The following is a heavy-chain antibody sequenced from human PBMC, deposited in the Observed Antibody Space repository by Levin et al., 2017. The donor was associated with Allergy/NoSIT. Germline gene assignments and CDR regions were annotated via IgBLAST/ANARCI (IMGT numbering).Heavy chain of an antibody. V-gene: IGHV1-18*01. CDR2: ISAYNGNT. CDR1: GYTFTSYG. D-gene: IGHD6-6*01. CDR3: VRSESSSSSVDAFDI. J-gene: IGHJ3*02. Sequence: GGSLRLSCKASGYTFTSYGISWVRQAPGQGLEWMGWISAYNGNTNYAQKLQGRVTMTTDTSTSTAYMELRSLRSDDTAVYYCVRSESSSSSVDAFDIWGQGTMVTVSS.